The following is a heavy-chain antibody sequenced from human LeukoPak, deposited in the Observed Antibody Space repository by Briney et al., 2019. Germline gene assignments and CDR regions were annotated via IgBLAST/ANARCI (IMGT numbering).Heavy chain of an antibody. CDR1: GGSFSGYY. CDR2: INHSGST. Sequence: SETLSLTCAVYGGSFSGYYWSWIRQPPGKGLEWIGEINHSGSTYYNPSLKSRVTISVDTSKNQFSLKLSSVTAADTAVYYCARDRKDGYRDYWGQGTLVTVSS. D-gene: IGHD5-24*01. J-gene: IGHJ4*02. CDR3: ARDRKDGYRDY. V-gene: IGHV4-34*01.